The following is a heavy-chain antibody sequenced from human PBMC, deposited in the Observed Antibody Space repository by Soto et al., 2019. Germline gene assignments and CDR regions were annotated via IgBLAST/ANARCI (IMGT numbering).Heavy chain of an antibody. Sequence: ASGKVSCKASGETFTIYAMPWVRQAPGQRLEWMGWINAGNGNTKYSQKFQGRVSITRDTSAGTAYMELSSLRSEDTAVYYCASSIDEYGDYWSDYWGQGTLATVSA. CDR3: ASSIDEYGDYWSDY. J-gene: IGHJ4*02. D-gene: IGHD4-17*01. V-gene: IGHV1-3*01. CDR2: INAGNGNT. CDR1: GETFTIYA.